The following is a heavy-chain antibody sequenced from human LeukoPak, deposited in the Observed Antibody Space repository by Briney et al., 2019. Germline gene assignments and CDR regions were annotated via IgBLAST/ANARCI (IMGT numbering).Heavy chain of an antibody. D-gene: IGHD3-3*01. Sequence: PGGSLILSCAASGFTFSSYSMNWVRQAPGKGLEWVSYISSSSSTIYYADSVKGRFTISRDNAKNSLYLQMNSLRDEDTAVYYCARVSISGYYDFWSGYSPSDAFDIWGQGTTVTVSS. CDR2: ISSSSSTI. CDR3: ARVSISGYYDFWSGYSPSDAFDI. J-gene: IGHJ3*02. CDR1: GFTFSSYS. V-gene: IGHV3-48*02.